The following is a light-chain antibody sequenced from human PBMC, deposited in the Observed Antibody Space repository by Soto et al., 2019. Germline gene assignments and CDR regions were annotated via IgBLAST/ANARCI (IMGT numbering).Light chain of an antibody. CDR3: AAWDDSLNGDV. CDR2: NNN. V-gene: IGLV1-44*01. Sequence: QSVLTQPPSASGTPGQRVTISCSGGSSNIGTNAVNWYQQLPGTAPKLLIYNNNQRPSGVPDRFSCSKSGTSASLAISGLQSEDEADYYCAAWDDSLNGDVFGTGTKLTV. CDR1: SSNIGTNA. J-gene: IGLJ1*01.